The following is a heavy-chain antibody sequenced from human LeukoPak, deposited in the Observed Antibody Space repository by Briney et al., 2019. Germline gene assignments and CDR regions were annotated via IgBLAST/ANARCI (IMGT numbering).Heavy chain of an antibody. CDR3: ARFSDGYSLGGYYFDY. V-gene: IGHV4-34*01. D-gene: IGHD5-24*01. Sequence: SETLSLTCAVYGGSFSGYYWSWIRQPPGKGLEWIGEINHSGSTNYNPSLKSRVTTSVDTSKNQFSLKLSSVTAADTAAYYCARFSDGYSLGGYYFDYWGQGTLVTVSS. CDR1: GGSFSGYY. CDR2: INHSGST. J-gene: IGHJ4*02.